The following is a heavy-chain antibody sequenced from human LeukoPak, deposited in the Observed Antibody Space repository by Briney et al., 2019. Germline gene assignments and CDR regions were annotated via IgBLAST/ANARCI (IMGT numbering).Heavy chain of an antibody. CDR1: GGSISSGSYY. D-gene: IGHD3-10*01. Sequence: SETLSLTCTVSGGSISSGSYYWSWIRQPAGKGLEWIGRIYSSGSTNYNPSLKSRVTISVDTSKNQFSLKLSSVTAADAAVYYCARDSGGSGSSEFDYWGQGTLVTVSP. V-gene: IGHV4-61*02. J-gene: IGHJ4*02. CDR3: ARDSGGSGSSEFDY. CDR2: IYSSGST.